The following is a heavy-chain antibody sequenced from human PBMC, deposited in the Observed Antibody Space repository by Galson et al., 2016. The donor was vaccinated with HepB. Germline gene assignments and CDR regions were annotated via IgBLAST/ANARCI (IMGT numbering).Heavy chain of an antibody. CDR1: GFSVSIYC. Sequence: SLRLSCAASGFSVSIYCMSWVRQAPGKGLEWVANIKEDGNVKHYVDSVKGRFTVSRDNAKNSIYLHMDSLTAEDTAVYYCARSGVYSSGWYGFGYWGQGSLVTVSS. J-gene: IGHJ4*02. CDR3: ARSGVYSSGWYGFGY. V-gene: IGHV3-7*03. D-gene: IGHD6-19*01. CDR2: IKEDGNVK.